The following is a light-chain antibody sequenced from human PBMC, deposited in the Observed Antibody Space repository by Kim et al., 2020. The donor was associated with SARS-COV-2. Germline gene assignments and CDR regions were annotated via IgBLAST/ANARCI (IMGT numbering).Light chain of an antibody. Sequence: SVSPGQTASITCSGDKLGEKYACWYQQKPGQSPVLVIYKDSKRPSGIPERFSGSNSGNTATLTISGTQAMDEADYYCQAWDSSTVVFGGGTQLTVL. CDR2: KDS. J-gene: IGLJ2*01. CDR1: KLGEKY. V-gene: IGLV3-1*01. CDR3: QAWDSSTVV.